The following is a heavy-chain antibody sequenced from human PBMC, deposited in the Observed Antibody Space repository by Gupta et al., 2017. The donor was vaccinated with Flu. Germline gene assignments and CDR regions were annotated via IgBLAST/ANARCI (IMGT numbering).Heavy chain of an antibody. CDR3: ARGRCSGGSCYFDY. Sequence: RQAPGQGLGWMGIINPSGGSTSYAQKFQGRVTMTRDTSTSTVYMELSSLTSEDTAVYYCARGRCSGGSCYFDYWGQGTLVTVSS. D-gene: IGHD2-15*01. V-gene: IGHV1-46*01. CDR2: INPSGGST. J-gene: IGHJ4*02.